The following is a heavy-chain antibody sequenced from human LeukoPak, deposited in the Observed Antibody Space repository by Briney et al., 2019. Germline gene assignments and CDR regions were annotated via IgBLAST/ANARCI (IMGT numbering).Heavy chain of an antibody. CDR2: IYYSGST. CDR1: GGSISSSSYY. V-gene: IGHV4-39*01. J-gene: IGHJ4*02. Sequence: PSETLSLTCTVSGGSISSSSYYWGWIRQPPGKGLEWIGRIYYSGSTYYNPSLKSRVTISVDTSKNQFSLKLSSVTAADTAVYYCARQVGPGYGSGSYFYFDYWGQGTLVTVSS. CDR3: ARQVGPGYGSGSYFYFDY. D-gene: IGHD3-10*01.